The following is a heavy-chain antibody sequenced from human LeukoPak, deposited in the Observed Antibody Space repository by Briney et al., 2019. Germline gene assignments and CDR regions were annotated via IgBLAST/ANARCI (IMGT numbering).Heavy chain of an antibody. CDR3: ARDSDYRI. Sequence: SETLSLTCTVSGGSISSYYWSWIRQPPGKGLEWIGYIYYSGSTNYNPSLKSRVTISVDTSKNQFSLKLSSVTAADTAVYYCARDSDYRIWGQGTMVPVSS. J-gene: IGHJ3*02. D-gene: IGHD4-17*01. CDR2: IYYSGST. V-gene: IGHV4-59*01. CDR1: GGSISSYY.